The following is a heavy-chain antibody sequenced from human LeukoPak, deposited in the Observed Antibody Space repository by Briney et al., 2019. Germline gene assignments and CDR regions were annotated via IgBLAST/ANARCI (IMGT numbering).Heavy chain of an antibody. Sequence: PGGSLRLSCAASGFTFSSYAMSWVRQAPGKGLEWVSAISGSGGSTYYADSVKGRFTIPRDNSKNTLYLQMNSLRAEDTAVYYCAKDYDSSGYSVSSFDHWGQGTLVTVSS. V-gene: IGHV3-23*01. J-gene: IGHJ4*02. CDR3: AKDYDSSGYSVSSFDH. CDR1: GFTFSSYA. CDR2: ISGSGGST. D-gene: IGHD3-22*01.